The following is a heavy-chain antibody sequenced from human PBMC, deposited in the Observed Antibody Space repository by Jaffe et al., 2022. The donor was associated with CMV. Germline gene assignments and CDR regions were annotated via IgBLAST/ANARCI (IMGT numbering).Heavy chain of an antibody. CDR3: ARHGGVAHGGIDF. J-gene: IGHJ4*02. D-gene: IGHD3-16*01. V-gene: IGHV4-59*08. CDR2: IYYKGST. CDR1: GGSIGRDY. Sequence: QVQLQESGPGLVKPSETLSLTCRVSGGSIGRDYWSWIRQPPGKGLEWIGYIYYKGSTDYNPSLKSRVAISLDTPETQISLKLTSVTAADTAVYYCARHGGVAHGGIDFWGQGILVTVSS.